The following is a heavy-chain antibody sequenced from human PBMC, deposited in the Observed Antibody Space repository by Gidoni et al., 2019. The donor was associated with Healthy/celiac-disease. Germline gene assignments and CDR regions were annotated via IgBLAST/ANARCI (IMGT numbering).Heavy chain of an antibody. D-gene: IGHD2-15*01. CDR2: IIPIFGTA. CDR1: GGTFSSYA. CDR3: ASYCSGGSCYTPFDY. V-gene: IGHV1-69*01. J-gene: IGHJ4*02. Sequence: QVQLVQSGAEVKKPGSSVKVSCKASGGTFSSYAISWVRQAPGQGLEWMGGIIPIFGTANYAQKVQGRVTITADESTSTAYMELSSLRSEDTAVYYCASYCSGGSCYTPFDYWGQGTLVTVSS.